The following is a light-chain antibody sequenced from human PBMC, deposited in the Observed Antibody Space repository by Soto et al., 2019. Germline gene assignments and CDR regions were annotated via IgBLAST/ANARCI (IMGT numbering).Light chain of an antibody. CDR3: SSYTSSSVV. CDR2: EVS. J-gene: IGLJ2*01. Sequence: QSVLTQPASVSGSPGQSITISCTGTSSDVGGYNYVSWYQQHPGEAPKLMIYEVSNRPSGVSNRFSGSKSGNTASLTISGLQAEDEADYYCSSYTSSSVVFGGGTKVTVL. V-gene: IGLV2-14*01. CDR1: SSDVGGYNY.